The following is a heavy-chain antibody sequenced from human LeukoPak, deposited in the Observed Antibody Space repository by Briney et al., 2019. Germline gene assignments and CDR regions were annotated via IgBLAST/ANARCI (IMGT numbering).Heavy chain of an antibody. Sequence: GGSLRLSCAASGFTSSSYSMNWVRQAPGKGLEWVSSISSSSSYIYYADSVKGRFTISRDNAKNSLYLQMNSLRAEDTAVYYCARDLLWAVSVPTGMDVWGQGTTVTVSS. CDR2: ISSSSSYI. V-gene: IGHV3-21*01. J-gene: IGHJ6*02. CDR1: GFTSSSYS. D-gene: IGHD2/OR15-2a*01. CDR3: ARDLLWAVSVPTGMDV.